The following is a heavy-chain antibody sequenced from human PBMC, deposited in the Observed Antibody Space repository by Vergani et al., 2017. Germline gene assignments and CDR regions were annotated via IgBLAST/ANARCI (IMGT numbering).Heavy chain of an antibody. D-gene: IGHD5-12*01. Sequence: EVQLLESGGDLVQPGGSLRLSCAASGFTFNHYAMNWVRQAPGKGLEWVSGISGSGGSTYYAVSVKGRFTISRDSSKNTLYLQMNSLSAGDTAVYYCAKANPRNSGYDYLRNDHAMDVWGQGTTVTVSS. CDR2: ISGSGGST. CDR3: AKANPRNSGYDYLRNDHAMDV. CDR1: GFTFNHYA. V-gene: IGHV3-23*01. J-gene: IGHJ6*02.